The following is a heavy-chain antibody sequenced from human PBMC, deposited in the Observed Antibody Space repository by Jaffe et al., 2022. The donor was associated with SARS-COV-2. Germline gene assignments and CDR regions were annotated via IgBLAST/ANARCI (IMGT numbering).Heavy chain of an antibody. V-gene: IGHV3-15*01. CDR2: IKSKTDGGTT. D-gene: IGHD3-22*01. CDR3: TTGFRYDSSGYEYFQH. Sequence: EVQLVESGGGLVKPGGSLRLSCAASGFTFSNAWMSWVRQAPGKGLEWVGRIKSKTDGGTTDYAAPVKGRFTISRDDSKNTLYLQMNSLKTEDTAVYYCTTGFRYDSSGYEYFQHWGQGTLVTVSS. J-gene: IGHJ1*01. CDR1: GFTFSNAW.